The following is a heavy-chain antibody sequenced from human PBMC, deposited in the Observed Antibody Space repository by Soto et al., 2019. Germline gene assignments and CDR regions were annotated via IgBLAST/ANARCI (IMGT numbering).Heavy chain of an antibody. J-gene: IGHJ4*02. Sequence: PGGSLRLSCAASGFTFSSYAMSWVRQAPGKGLEWVSAISGSGGSTYYADPVKGRFTISRDNSKNTLYLQMNSLRAEDTAVYYCAKDLATASYGSGSYYPDYWGQGTLVTVSS. V-gene: IGHV3-23*01. CDR1: GFTFSSYA. D-gene: IGHD3-10*01. CDR3: AKDLATASYGSGSYYPDY. CDR2: ISGSGGST.